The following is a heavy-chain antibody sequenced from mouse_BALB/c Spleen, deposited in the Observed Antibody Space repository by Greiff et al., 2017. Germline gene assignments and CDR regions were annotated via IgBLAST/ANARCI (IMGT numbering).Heavy chain of an antibody. J-gene: IGHJ2*01. CDR3: ARGALYYGNYVGYYFDY. CDR1: GYSFTSYW. CDR2: IDPSDSET. Sequence: VQLQQSGPQLVRPGASVKISCKASGYSFTSYWMHWVKQRPGQGLEWIGMIDPSDSETRLNQKFKDKATLTVDKSSSTAYMQLSSPTSEDSAVYYCARGALYYGNYVGYYFDYWGQGTTLTVSS. V-gene: IGHV1S127*01. D-gene: IGHD2-1*01.